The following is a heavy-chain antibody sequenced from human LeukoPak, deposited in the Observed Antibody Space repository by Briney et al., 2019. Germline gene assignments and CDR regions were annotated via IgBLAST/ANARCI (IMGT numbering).Heavy chain of an antibody. CDR3: ARVPGSSRYYYYYYYMDV. D-gene: IGHD1-14*01. V-gene: IGHV4-30-2*01. CDR2: IYHSGST. CDR1: GGSISSGGYY. Sequence: YPSQTLSLTCTVSGGSISSGGYYWSWIRQPPGKGLEWIGYIYHSGSTYYNPSLKSRVTISVDRSKNQFSLKLSSVTAADTAVYYCARVPGSSRYYYYYYYMDVWGKGTTVTVSS. J-gene: IGHJ6*03.